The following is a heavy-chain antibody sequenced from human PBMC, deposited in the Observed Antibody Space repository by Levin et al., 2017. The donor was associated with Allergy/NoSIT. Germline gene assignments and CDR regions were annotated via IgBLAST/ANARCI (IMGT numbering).Heavy chain of an antibody. CDR3: ARGGYYDFWSGYFETNNWFDP. D-gene: IGHD3-3*01. Sequence: SQTLSLTCTVSGGSISSYYWSWIRQPPGKGLEWIGYIYYSGSTNYNPSLKSRVTISVDTSKNQFSLKLSSVTAADTAVYYCARGGYYDFWSGYFETNNWFDPWGQGTLVTVSS. CDR1: GGSISSYY. CDR2: IYYSGST. V-gene: IGHV4-59*01. J-gene: IGHJ5*02.